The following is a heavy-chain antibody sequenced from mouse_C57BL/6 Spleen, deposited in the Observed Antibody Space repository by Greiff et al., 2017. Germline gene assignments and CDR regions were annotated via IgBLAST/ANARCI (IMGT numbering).Heavy chain of an antibody. D-gene: IGHD2-3*01. V-gene: IGHV1-80*01. CDR3: AGTDGYYVRDYAMDY. J-gene: IGHJ4*01. CDR2: IYPGDGDT. CDR1: GYAFSSYW. Sequence: VQLQQSGAELVKPGASVKISCKASGYAFSSYWMNWVKQRPGKGLEWIGQIYPGDGDTNYNGKFKGKATLTADKSSSTAYMQLSSLTSEDSAVYFCAGTDGYYVRDYAMDYWGQGTSVTVSS.